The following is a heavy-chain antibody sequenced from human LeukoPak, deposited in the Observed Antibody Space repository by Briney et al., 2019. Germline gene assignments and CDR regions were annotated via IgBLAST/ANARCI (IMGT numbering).Heavy chain of an antibody. V-gene: IGHV3-64*04. J-gene: IGHJ4*02. D-gene: IGHD3-10*01. Sequence: GGSLRLSCSASGFTFSSYAMHWVRQAPGKGLEYVSAISSNGGSTYYADSVKGRFTISRDNPKNTVDLQMNSLRAEDTAVYYCVKVSSNYYGSGSYQTLDYWGQGTLVTVSS. CDR2: ISSNGGST. CDR3: VKVSSNYYGSGSYQTLDY. CDR1: GFTFSSYA.